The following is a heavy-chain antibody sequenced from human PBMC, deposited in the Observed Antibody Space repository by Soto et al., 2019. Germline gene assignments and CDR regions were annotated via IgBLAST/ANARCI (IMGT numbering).Heavy chain of an antibody. CDR3: ASGIQLWLRRINNGYSG. J-gene: IGHJ4*02. D-gene: IGHD5-18*01. CDR1: GGTFSTYA. CDR2: IIPMFGTA. Sequence: QVQLVQSGAEVKKPESSVKVSCKAPGGTFSTYAISWVRQAPGQGLEWMGGIIPMFGTANYAQRFQDRVTIAADESTNTVYMELSGLRAADTAVYFCASGIQLWLRRINNGYSGWGQGTLVTVSS. V-gene: IGHV1-69*12.